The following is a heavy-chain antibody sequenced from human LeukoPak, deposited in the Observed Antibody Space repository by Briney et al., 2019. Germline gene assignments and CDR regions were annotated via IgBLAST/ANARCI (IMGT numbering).Heavy chain of an antibody. CDR1: GGTFSSYA. CDR2: IIPIFGTA. Sequence: ASVKVSCKASGGTFSSYAISWVRQAPGQGLEWMGGIIPIFGTANYAQKFQGRVTITADKSTSTAYMELSSLGSEDTAVYYCARIRYYDILTGYYRGGVSFDYWGQGTLVTVSS. CDR3: ARIRYYDILTGYYRGGVSFDY. V-gene: IGHV1-69*06. D-gene: IGHD3-9*01. J-gene: IGHJ4*02.